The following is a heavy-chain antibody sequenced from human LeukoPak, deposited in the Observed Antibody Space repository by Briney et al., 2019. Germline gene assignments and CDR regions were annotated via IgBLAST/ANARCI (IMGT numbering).Heavy chain of an antibody. Sequence: PSETLSLTCAVYGGSFSGYYWSWIRQPPGKGLEWIGEINHSGSTNYNPSLKSRVTISVDTSKNQFCLKLSSVTAADTAVYYCARRGMRWLQYYFDYWGQGTLVTVSS. CDR2: INHSGST. CDR3: ARRGMRWLQYYFDY. CDR1: GGSFSGYY. D-gene: IGHD5-24*01. J-gene: IGHJ4*02. V-gene: IGHV4-34*01.